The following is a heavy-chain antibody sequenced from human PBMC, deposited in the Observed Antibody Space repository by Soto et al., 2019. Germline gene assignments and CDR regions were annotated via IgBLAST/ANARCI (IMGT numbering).Heavy chain of an antibody. CDR3: ATHIWFGELWPYYFDY. Sequence: QLQLQESGPGLVKPSETLSLTCTVSGGSISSSSYYWGWIRQPPGKGLEWIGSIYYSGSTYYNPSLKSRVTISVDTSKNQFSLKLSSVTAADTGVYYCATHIWFGELWPYYFDYWGQGTLVTVSS. CDR1: GGSISSSSYY. J-gene: IGHJ4*02. V-gene: IGHV4-39*01. CDR2: IYYSGST. D-gene: IGHD3-10*01.